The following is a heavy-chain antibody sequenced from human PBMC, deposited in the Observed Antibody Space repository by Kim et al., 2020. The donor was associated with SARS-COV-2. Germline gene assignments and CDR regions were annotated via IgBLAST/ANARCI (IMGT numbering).Heavy chain of an antibody. CDR1: GGSISSYY. Sequence: SETLSLACTVSGGSISSYYCSWIRQPPGQGLEWNWYIYYSGSTNYNSTLKSRVTISVDTSKNQFSLKLSSVTAADTAVYYCASITMVRGPSNYFDYWGQGTLVTVSS. CDR2: IYYSGST. J-gene: IGHJ4*02. V-gene: IGHV4-59*08. CDR3: ASITMVRGPSNYFDY. D-gene: IGHD3-10*01.